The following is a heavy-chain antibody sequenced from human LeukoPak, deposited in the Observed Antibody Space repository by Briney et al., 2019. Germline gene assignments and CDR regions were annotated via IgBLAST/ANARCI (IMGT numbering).Heavy chain of an antibody. J-gene: IGHJ4*02. D-gene: IGHD6-19*01. CDR1: GFTFSDYY. Sequence: GGSLRLSCAASGFTFSDYYMSWIRQAPGKGLEWVSYISSSSSYTNYADSVKGRFTISRDNAKNSLYLQMNSLRAEDTAVYYCARDPATIAVAGTGLDYWGQGTLVTVSS. CDR2: ISSSSSYT. V-gene: IGHV3-11*05. CDR3: ARDPATIAVAGTGLDY.